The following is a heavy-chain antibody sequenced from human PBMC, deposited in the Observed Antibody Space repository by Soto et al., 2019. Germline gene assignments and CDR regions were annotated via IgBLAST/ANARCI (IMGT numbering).Heavy chain of an antibody. V-gene: IGHV4-34*01. CDR2: INHSGST. D-gene: IGHD3-3*01. J-gene: IGHJ6*04. CDR1: GGSFSDYY. CDR3: ARARKGSGSDYYYHYGMDV. Sequence: SETLSLTCSVHGGSFSDYYWSWIRQPPGKGLEWIREINHSGSTNYNPSLKSRVTISVHTSKNQFSLKLSSVTAADTAVYYCARARKGSGSDYYYHYGMDVWGKGTTVTVSS.